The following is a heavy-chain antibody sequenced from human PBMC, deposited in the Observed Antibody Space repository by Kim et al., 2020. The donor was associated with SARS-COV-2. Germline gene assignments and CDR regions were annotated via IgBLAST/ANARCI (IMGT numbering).Heavy chain of an antibody. Sequence: YSPSFQGQVTISADKSISTAYLQWSSLKASDTAMYYCARLDGAMTTFDYWGQGTLVTVSS. D-gene: IGHD4-17*01. J-gene: IGHJ4*02. V-gene: IGHV5-51*01. CDR3: ARLDGAMTTFDY.